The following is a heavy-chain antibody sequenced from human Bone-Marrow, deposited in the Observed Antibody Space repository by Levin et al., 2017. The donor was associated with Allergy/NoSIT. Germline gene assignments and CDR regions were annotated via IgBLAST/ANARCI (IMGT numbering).Heavy chain of an antibody. CDR3: ARGKLYSYGPPRGPFDI. D-gene: IGHD5-18*01. J-gene: IGHJ3*02. Sequence: SETLSLTCAVYGGSFSGYYWSWIRQPPGKGLEWIGEINHSGTTNYNPSLKSRLTMSLDTSRNQFSLKLSSVTAADTAVYYCARGKLYSYGPPRGPFDIWGQGTLVTVSS. CDR1: GGSFSGYY. CDR2: INHSGTT. V-gene: IGHV4-34*01.